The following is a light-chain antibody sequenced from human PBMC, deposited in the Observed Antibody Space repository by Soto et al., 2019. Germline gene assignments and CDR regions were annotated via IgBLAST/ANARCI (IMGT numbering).Light chain of an antibody. J-gene: IGKJ5*01. Sequence: DIQLTQSPSSLSASVGDRVTITSRASQTVSGYLHWYQQKPGXAPKLLXXAASSLQSAVPSRFSGSGPGTDFTLTISSLQPEDFATYYGQQSYSTPLRITFGQGTRLEIK. CDR3: QQSYSTPLRIT. CDR2: AAS. CDR1: QTVSGY. V-gene: IGKV1-39*01.